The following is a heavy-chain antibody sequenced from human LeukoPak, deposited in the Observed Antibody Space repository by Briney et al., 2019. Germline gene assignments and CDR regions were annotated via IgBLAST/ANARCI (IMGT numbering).Heavy chain of an antibody. Sequence: GSLRLSCAASGFTVSSNYMSWVRQAPGKGLEWVSVIYSGGSTYYADSVKGRFTISRHNSKNTLYLQMNSLRAEDTAVYYCARVDSSSTLSGCYYYGMDVWGQGTTVTVSS. CDR2: IYSGGST. V-gene: IGHV3-53*04. J-gene: IGHJ6*02. D-gene: IGHD6-6*01. CDR1: GFTVSSNY. CDR3: ARVDSSSTLSGCYYYGMDV.